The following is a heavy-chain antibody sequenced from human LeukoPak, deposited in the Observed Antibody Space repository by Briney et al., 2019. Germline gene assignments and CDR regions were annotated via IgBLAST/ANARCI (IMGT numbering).Heavy chain of an antibody. CDR2: IWYDGSNK. CDR1: EFTFSSFD. V-gene: IGHV3-33*06. D-gene: IGHD3-22*01. Sequence: GGSPRLSGAASEFTFSSFDMHWVLQAPGKGLEWVAVIWYDGSNKYYADSVKGRFTISRDNSKNTLFLQMSSLTAGDTAVYYCAKSAYYDSSGFYREYYFDHWGQGTLVTVSS. J-gene: IGHJ4*02. CDR3: AKSAYYDSSGFYREYYFDH.